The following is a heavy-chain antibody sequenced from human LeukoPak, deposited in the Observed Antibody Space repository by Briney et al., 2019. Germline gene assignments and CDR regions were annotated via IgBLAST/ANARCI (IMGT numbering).Heavy chain of an antibody. Sequence: PGRSLRLSCEAAGFAFSSYSMHWVRQAPGKGLEWVAAIWPDGSNKYYANSVKGRFTISRDNSKNTLYLQMNSLRGEDTAAYYCATITIFGVVTSYYMDVWGKGTTVTVSS. CDR1: GFAFSSYS. J-gene: IGHJ6*03. CDR3: ATITIFGVVTSYYMDV. D-gene: IGHD3-3*01. CDR2: IWPDGSNK. V-gene: IGHV3-33*01.